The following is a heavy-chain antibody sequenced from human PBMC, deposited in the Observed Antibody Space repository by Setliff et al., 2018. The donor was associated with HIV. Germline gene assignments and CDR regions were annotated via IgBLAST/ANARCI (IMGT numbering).Heavy chain of an antibody. CDR2: IVPILNIA. V-gene: IGHV1-69*10. J-gene: IGHJ1*01. CDR3: ARGWSEGTHLFQVEYFQH. CDR1: GGTFGSYG. Sequence: SVKVSCKASGGTFGSYGVGWVRQAPGQGLEWVGGIVPILNIANYAQEFQGRATITADKSTSTVYMEVRDLKPDDTALYYCARGWSEGTHLFQVEYFQHWGQGTLVTVSS. D-gene: IGHD2-8*01.